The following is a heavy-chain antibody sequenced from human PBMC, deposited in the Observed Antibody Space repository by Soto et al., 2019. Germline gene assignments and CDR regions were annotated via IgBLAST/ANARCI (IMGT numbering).Heavy chain of an antibody. Sequence: SETLSLTCAVYGGSFSGHYWSWIRQYPGKGLEWIAEINHRGSTNYNPSLKSRVTMSVDTSKNQFSLRLGSVTAADTAVYYCARDITWVRGVISGNNWFDPWGKGTLVTVSS. CDR1: GGSFSGHY. J-gene: IGHJ5*02. D-gene: IGHD3-10*01. CDR2: INHRGST. CDR3: ARDITWVRGVISGNNWFDP. V-gene: IGHV4-34*01.